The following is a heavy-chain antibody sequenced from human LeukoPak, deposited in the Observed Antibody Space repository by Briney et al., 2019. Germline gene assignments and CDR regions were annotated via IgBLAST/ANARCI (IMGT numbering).Heavy chain of an antibody. V-gene: IGHV4-59*01. CDR3: ARAEDSGWFDP. CDR1: GGSISSYY. D-gene: IGHD1-14*01. CDR2: IYYSGST. J-gene: IGHJ5*02. Sequence: SETLSLTCTVSGGSISSYYWSWIRQPPEKGLEWIGYIYYSGSTNYNPSLKSRVTISVDTSKNQFSLKLSSVTAADTAVYYCARAEDSGWFDPWGQGTLVTVSS.